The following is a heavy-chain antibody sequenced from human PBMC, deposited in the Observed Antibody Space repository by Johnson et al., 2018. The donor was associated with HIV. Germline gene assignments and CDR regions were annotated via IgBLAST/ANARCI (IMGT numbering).Heavy chain of an antibody. D-gene: IGHD6-13*01. CDR2: IWFDGSER. CDR3: AGGGAAAGTWDAFDI. CDR1: GFTFSNYA. J-gene: IGHJ3*02. Sequence: QVQLVESGGGVVQPGRSLRLSCAATGFTFSNYAMHWVRQAPGKGLEWVAVIWFDGSERYYVDSVKGRFTISRDNAQTSLYLQMNSLRAEDTAVYYCAGGGAAAGTWDAFDIWGQGTMVTVSS. V-gene: IGHV3-33*08.